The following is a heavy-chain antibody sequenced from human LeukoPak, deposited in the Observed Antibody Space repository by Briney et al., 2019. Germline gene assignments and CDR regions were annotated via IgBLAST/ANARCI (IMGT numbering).Heavy chain of an antibody. Sequence: GASVKVSCKASGYTFTSYGISWVRQAPGQGLEWMGWISAYNGNTNYAQKLQGRVTMTTDTSTSTAYMELRSLRSDDTAVYYCARGAGIHLLIYFYFYMDVWGKGSTVTVSS. CDR1: GYTFTSYG. V-gene: IGHV1-18*01. D-gene: IGHD2-8*01. CDR3: ARGAGIHLLIYFYFYMDV. J-gene: IGHJ6*03. CDR2: ISAYNGNT.